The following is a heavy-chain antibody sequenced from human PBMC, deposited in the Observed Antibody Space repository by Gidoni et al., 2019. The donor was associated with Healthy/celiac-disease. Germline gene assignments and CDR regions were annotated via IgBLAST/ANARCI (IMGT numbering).Heavy chain of an antibody. V-gene: IGHV3-48*02. CDR3: ARTASAVGTYYFDY. Sequence: EVQLVESGGGLVQPGGSLRLSCAASGFTFSSYSMNWGRQAPGKGLEWVSYISSSSSTIYYADSVKGRFTISRDNAKNSLYLQMNSLRDEDTAVYYCARTASAVGTYYFDYWGQGTLVTVSS. CDR1: GFTFSSYS. J-gene: IGHJ4*02. CDR2: ISSSSSTI. D-gene: IGHD2-21*02.